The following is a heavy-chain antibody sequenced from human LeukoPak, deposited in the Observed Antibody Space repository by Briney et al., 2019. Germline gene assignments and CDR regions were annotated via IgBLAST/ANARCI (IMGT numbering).Heavy chain of an antibody. CDR2: IYYSGGT. D-gene: IGHD2/OR15-2a*01. V-gene: IGHV4-39*01. CDR3: ARLDFPHYFDY. Sequence: SETLSLTCSVSGGSISSGSYYWGWIRQPPGKGLEWIGNIYYSGGTYYNPSLKSRVTIFVDTSKNQFSLNLSSVTAADTAVYFCARLDFPHYFDYWDQGTLVTVSS. CDR1: GGSISSGSYY. J-gene: IGHJ4*02.